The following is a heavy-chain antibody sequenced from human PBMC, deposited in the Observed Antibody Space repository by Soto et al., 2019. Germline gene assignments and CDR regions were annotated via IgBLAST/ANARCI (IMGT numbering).Heavy chain of an antibody. CDR2: SSSGSSTI. J-gene: IGHJ6*02. Sequence: EVQVVESGGGLVQPGGSLRLSCAASGFTFCSYSMNWVRQAPGKGLEWVSYSSSGSSTIHYADSVKGRFTISRDNAKNSVYLQMNSLRDEDTAVYYCARYYNGMDVWGQGTTVTVSS. CDR1: GFTFCSYS. CDR3: ARYYNGMDV. V-gene: IGHV3-48*02.